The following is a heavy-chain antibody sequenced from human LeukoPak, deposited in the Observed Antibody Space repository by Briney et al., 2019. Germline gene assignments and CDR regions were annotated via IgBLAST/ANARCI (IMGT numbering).Heavy chain of an antibody. J-gene: IGHJ4*02. D-gene: IGHD2-21*02. CDR2: INSSGGST. Sequence: ASVKVSCKASGYTFTSYYMHWVRQAPGQGLEWMGIINSSGGSTSYAQKFQGRVTMTRDASTSTVYMELSSLRSEDTAVYYCASRVVTATQRLDYWGQGTLVTVSS. CDR1: GYTFTSYY. CDR3: ASRVVTATQRLDY. V-gene: IGHV1-46*01.